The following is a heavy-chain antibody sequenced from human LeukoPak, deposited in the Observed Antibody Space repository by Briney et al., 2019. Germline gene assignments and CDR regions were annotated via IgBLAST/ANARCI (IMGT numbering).Heavy chain of an antibody. J-gene: IGHJ3*02. D-gene: IGHD6-13*01. Sequence: KSSETLSLTCTVSGYSISSGYYWGWIRQPPGKGLEWIGSIYHSGSTYYNPSLKSRVTISVDTSKNQFSLKLSSVTAADTAVYYCARDRLWWSSSWYQNDAFDIWGQGTMVTVSS. V-gene: IGHV4-38-2*02. CDR3: ARDRLWWSSSWYQNDAFDI. CDR1: GYSISSGYY. CDR2: IYHSGST.